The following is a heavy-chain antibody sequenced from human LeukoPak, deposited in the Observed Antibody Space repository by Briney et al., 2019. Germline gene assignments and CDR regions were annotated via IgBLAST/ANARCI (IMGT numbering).Heavy chain of an antibody. CDR3: AKDLNGYSYGYLPY. CDR2: INHSGST. D-gene: IGHD5-18*01. Sequence: SETLSLTCAVYGGSFSGYYWSWIRQPPGKGLEWIGEINHSGSTNYNPSLKSPVTISVDTSKNLFSLKLSSVTAADTAVYYCAKDLNGYSYGYLPYWGQGTLVTVSS. V-gene: IGHV4-34*01. J-gene: IGHJ4*02. CDR1: GGSFSGYY.